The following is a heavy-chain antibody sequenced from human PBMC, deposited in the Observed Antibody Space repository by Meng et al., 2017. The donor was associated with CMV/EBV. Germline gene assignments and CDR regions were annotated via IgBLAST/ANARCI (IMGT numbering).Heavy chain of an antibody. CDR2: INSDGSST. CDR3: ARDAAIFGVVKSTPDY. D-gene: IGHD3-3*01. CDR1: GFTFSSYW. V-gene: IGHV3-74*01. J-gene: IGHJ4*02. Sequence: GESLRLSCAASGFTFSSYWMHWVRQAPGKGLVWVSRINSDGSSTSYADSVKGRFTISRDNAKNTLYLQMNSLRAEDTAVYYCARDAAIFGVVKSTPDYWGQGTLVTVSS.